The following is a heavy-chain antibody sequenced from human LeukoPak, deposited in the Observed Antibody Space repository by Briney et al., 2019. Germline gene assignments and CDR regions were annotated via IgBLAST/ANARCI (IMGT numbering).Heavy chain of an antibody. V-gene: IGHV1-69*06. CDR1: GDTFSSYA. CDR3: ARQLWLGGGGYYGMDV. CDR2: IIPIFGTA. Sequence: GASVKVSCKASGDTFSSYATSWVRQAPGQGLEWMGGIIPIFGTANYAQKFQGRVTITADKSTSTAYMELSSLRSEDTAVYYCARQLWLGGGGYYGMDVWGKGTTVTVSS. J-gene: IGHJ6*04. D-gene: IGHD5-18*01.